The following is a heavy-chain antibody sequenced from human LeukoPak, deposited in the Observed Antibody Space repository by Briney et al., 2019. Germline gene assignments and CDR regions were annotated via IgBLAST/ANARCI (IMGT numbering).Heavy chain of an antibody. J-gene: IGHJ3*02. D-gene: IGHD3-22*01. CDR2: TRNKANSYTT. CDR3: ARVLYDSSPNDAFDI. CDR1: GFTFSDHY. V-gene: IGHV3-72*01. Sequence: AGSLTLSCAASGFTFSDHYMDWVRQAPGQGLEWVGRTRNKANSYTTEYAASVKGRFTISRDDSKNSLYLQMNSLKTEDTAVYYCARVLYDSSPNDAFDIWGQGTMVTVSS.